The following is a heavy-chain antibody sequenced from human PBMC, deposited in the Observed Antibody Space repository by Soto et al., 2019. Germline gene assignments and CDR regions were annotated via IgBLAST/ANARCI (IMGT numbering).Heavy chain of an antibody. V-gene: IGHV3-9*01. CDR2: IRWNSGMI. J-gene: IGHJ4*02. CDR1: GFSFDDYA. CDR3: ARGHSSSLDYFDY. D-gene: IGHD6-19*01. Sequence: GGSLRLSCEASGFSFDDYAMHWVRQAPGKGLEWVSGIRWNSGMIGYADSVKGRFSISRDNAAKSLYLEMNSLRAEDTALYYCARGHSSSLDYFDYWGQGILVTVSS.